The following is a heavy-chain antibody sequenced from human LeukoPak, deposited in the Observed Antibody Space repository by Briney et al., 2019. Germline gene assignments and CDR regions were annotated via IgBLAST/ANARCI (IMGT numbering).Heavy chain of an antibody. D-gene: IGHD6-19*01. Sequence: PGRSLRLSCAASGFTFSSYAMHWDRQAPGKGLEWVAVISYDGSNKYYADSVKGRFTISRDNSKNTLYLQMNSLRAEDTAVYYCARETDSSGWYPFDYWGQGTLVTVSS. CDR1: GFTFSSYA. V-gene: IGHV3-30*04. CDR3: ARETDSSGWYPFDY. CDR2: ISYDGSNK. J-gene: IGHJ4*02.